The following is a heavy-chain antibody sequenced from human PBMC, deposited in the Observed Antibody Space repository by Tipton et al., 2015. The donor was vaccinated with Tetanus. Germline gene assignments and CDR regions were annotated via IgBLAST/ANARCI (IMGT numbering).Heavy chain of an antibody. CDR3: ARYQARGARGWNYFGY. J-gene: IGHJ4*02. CDR1: GGSISSGGYY. D-gene: IGHD1-26*01. Sequence: TLSLTCTVSGGSISSGGYYWSWIRQHPGKGLEWIGDIYYSGSTYYNPSLKSRVTISVDTSKNQFSLKLNSVTAADTAVYYCARYQARGARGWNYFGYWGQGTLVTVPS. V-gene: IGHV4-31*03. CDR2: IYYSGST.